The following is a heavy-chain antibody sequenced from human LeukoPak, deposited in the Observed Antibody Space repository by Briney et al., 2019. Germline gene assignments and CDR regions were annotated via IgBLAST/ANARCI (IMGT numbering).Heavy chain of an antibody. V-gene: IGHV3-48*04. CDR2: ISSSSSTI. Sequence: GGSLRLSCAASGFTFSSYSMNWVRQAPGKGLEWVSYISSSSSTIYYADSVKGRFTISRDNAKNSLYLQMNSLRAEDTAVYYCARDVVGDHSSSFFDYWGQGNLVTVSS. CDR3: ARDVVGDHSSSFFDY. CDR1: GFTFSSYS. J-gene: IGHJ4*02. D-gene: IGHD6-6*01.